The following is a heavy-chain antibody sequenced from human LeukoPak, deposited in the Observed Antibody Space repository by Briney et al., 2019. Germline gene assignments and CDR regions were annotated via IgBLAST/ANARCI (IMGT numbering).Heavy chain of an antibody. CDR3: MRSEVGRNWFDP. CDR2: INEDGSGK. J-gene: IGHJ5*02. D-gene: IGHD3-3*01. CDR1: GFTFSSYW. V-gene: IGHV3-7*03. Sequence: PGGSLTLSCAVSGFTFSSYWMSWVRQAPGKGLEWVANINEDGSGKYYMDSVKGRFTISRDNAKNSLYLQMNSLRAEDTAIYYCMRSEVGRNWFDPWGQGTLVTVSS.